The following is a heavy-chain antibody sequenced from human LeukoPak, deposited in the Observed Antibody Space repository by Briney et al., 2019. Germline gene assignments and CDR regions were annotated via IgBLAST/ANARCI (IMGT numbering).Heavy chain of an antibody. J-gene: IGHJ2*01. V-gene: IGHV1-2*02. D-gene: IGHD4-11*01. CDR2: INPNSGGT. CDR3: ARDSDTVTNYWYFDL. CDR1: GYTFTGYY. Sequence: GASVKVSCKASGYTFTGYYMHWVRQAPGQGLEWMGWINPNSGGTNYAQKFQGRVTMTRDPSIRTAYMELSRLRSDDTAVYYCARDSDTVTNYWYFDLWGRGTLVTVSP.